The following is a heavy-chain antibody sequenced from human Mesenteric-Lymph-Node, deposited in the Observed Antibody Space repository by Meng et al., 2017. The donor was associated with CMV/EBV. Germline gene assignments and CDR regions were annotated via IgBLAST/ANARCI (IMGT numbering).Heavy chain of an antibody. D-gene: IGHD6-6*01. J-gene: IGHJ4*02. V-gene: IGHV3-23*03. Sequence: GGSLRLSCAASGFTFSSYAMTWVRQAPGKGLEWVSVSYSGGSSTYYADSVKGRFTISRDNSKNTLYLQMNSLRAEDTAVYYCAKVSPIAARRGARFDYWGQGTLVTVSS. CDR1: GFTFSSYA. CDR2: SYSGGSST. CDR3: AKVSPIAARRGARFDY.